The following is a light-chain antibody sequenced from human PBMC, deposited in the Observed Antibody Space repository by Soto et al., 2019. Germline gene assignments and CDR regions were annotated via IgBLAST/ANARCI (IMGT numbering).Light chain of an antibody. CDR2: DVT. CDR1: SGDVGGYDF. J-gene: IGLJ3*02. Sequence: QSALTQPASVSGSPGQSITISCTGTSGDVGGYDFVSWYQQHPGKAPKLVIYDVTKRPSGVSNRFSGSKSGNTASLTISGLQAEDETDYYCCSFAGDFTWVFGGGTKLTVL. CDR3: CSFAGDFTWV. V-gene: IGLV2-23*02.